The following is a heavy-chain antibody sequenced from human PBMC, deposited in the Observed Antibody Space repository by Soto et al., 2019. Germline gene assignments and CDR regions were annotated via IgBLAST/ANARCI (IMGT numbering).Heavy chain of an antibody. CDR3: AREPEGIAAALDY. D-gene: IGHD6-13*01. V-gene: IGHV3-21*01. CDR1: GFTFRTYG. CDR2: ISSSGSFI. Sequence: EVQLVESGGGLVKPGGSLRLSCAASGFTFRTYGMNWVRRAPGGGLEWVASISSSGSFIYYADSVKGRFTISRDDAEKSLYLLMNSLRAEDTALYYCAREPEGIAAALDYWGRGTLVTVSS. J-gene: IGHJ4*02.